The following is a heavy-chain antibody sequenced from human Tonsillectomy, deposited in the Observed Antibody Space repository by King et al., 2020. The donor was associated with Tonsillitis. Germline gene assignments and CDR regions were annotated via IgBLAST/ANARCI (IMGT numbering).Heavy chain of an antibody. CDR3: ARRDGALDYYYYAMDV. Sequence: VQLVESGGGVVQPGRSLRLSCAASGFTFSSYAMHWVRQAPGKGLEWVADISFDGRNKYYADSVKGRLTISRDNSENTLYLQMKSQRAEDTAVYYCARRDGALDYYYYAMDVWGHGTTVTVSS. J-gene: IGHJ6*02. V-gene: IGHV3-30*04. D-gene: IGHD4-17*01. CDR2: ISFDGRNK. CDR1: GFTFSSYA.